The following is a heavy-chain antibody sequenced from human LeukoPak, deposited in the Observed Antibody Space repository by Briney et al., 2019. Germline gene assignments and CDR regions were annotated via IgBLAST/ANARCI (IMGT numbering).Heavy chain of an antibody. CDR3: AKAREMATTNFDY. J-gene: IGHJ4*02. CDR2: ISSSSSYI. CDR1: GFTFSSYS. Sequence: GGSLRLSCAASGFTFSSYSMNWVRQAPGKGLEWVSSISSSSSYIYYADSVKGRFTISRDNAKNSLYLQMNSLRAEDTAVYYCAKAREMATTNFDYWGQGTLVTVSS. D-gene: IGHD5-24*01. V-gene: IGHV3-21*04.